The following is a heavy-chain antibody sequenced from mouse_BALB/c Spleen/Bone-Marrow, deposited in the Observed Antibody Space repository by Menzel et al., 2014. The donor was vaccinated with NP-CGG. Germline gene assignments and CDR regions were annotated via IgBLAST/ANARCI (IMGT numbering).Heavy chain of an antibody. CDR2: IYPGDGDT. CDR3: ARRDDSTYYYAMDY. Sequence: VKLMESGAELVRPGSSVKISCKASGYAFSNYWMNWVKRRPGQGLEWIGQIYPGDGDTNYNGKFKGKATLTADKSFSTAYMQLSSLTSEDSAVYFCARRDDSTYYYAMDYWGQGTSVTVSS. V-gene: IGHV1-80*01. D-gene: IGHD5-1*01. J-gene: IGHJ4*01. CDR1: GYAFSNYW.